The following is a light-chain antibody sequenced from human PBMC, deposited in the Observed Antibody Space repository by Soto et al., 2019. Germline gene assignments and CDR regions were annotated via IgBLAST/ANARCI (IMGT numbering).Light chain of an antibody. J-gene: IGLJ3*02. V-gene: IGLV2-14*01. CDR3: SSYTNSNTWV. CDR1: SSGVGGYSY. CDR2: EVT. Sequence: QAVLTQPASVSGSPGQSITISCTGTSSGVGGYSYVSWYQQHPGKAPKLMIYEVTNRPSGVSNRFSGSKSGNTASLTISGLQAEDEADYYCSSYTNSNTWVFGGGSKLTVL.